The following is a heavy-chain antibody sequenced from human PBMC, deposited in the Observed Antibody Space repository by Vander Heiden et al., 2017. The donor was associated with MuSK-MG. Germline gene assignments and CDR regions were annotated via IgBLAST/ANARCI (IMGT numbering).Heavy chain of an antibody. D-gene: IGHD2-15*01. CDR3: AREEAAVATHHIDY. CDR2: ICSSGST. V-gene: IGHV4-39*07. CDR1: GGSISISTFC. Sequence: QLQLQESGPGLVKPSETLSLTCTVSGGSISISTFCWGRIRHPPGKGLEWIGSICSSGSTFYNPSLKSRVTISADRSKNQFSVKLTSVTAADTAVYYCAREEAAVATHHIDYWGQGTLVTVSS. J-gene: IGHJ4*02.